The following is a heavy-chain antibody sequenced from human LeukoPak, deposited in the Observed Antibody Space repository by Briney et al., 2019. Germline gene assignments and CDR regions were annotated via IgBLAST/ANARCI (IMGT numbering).Heavy chain of an antibody. Sequence: GESLKISCKGSGYSFTSYWIGWVRQMPGKGLEWMGIIYPGDSDTRYSPSFQGQVTISADKSISTAYLQWSSLKASDTAMYYCARRASGYYDSSGYYNFDYWGQGTLVTVSS. CDR3: ARRASGYYDSSGYYNFDY. CDR1: GYSFTSYW. D-gene: IGHD3-22*01. J-gene: IGHJ4*02. V-gene: IGHV5-51*01. CDR2: IYPGDSDT.